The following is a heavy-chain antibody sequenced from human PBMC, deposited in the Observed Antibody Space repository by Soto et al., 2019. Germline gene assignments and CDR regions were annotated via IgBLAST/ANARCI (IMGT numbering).Heavy chain of an antibody. CDR1: GFTFSSNA. CDR3: AKKGLFYDNSGYYCPFDY. D-gene: IGHD3-22*01. CDR2: ISGSGGSR. V-gene: IGHV3-23*01. J-gene: IGHJ4*02. Sequence: PVGSLRLSCAASGFTFSSNAMSWVRQGPGKGLEWVSSISGSGGSRYYADSVKGRFTISRDNAKNTLYLQMNSLRAEDTAIYYCAKKGLFYDNSGYYCPFDYWGQGTLVTVSS.